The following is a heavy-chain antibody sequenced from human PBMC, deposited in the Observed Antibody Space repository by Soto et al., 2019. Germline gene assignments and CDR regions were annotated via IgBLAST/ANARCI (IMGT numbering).Heavy chain of an antibody. CDR2: ISSSRSTT. CDR3: ARDDYGSGSYSVN. D-gene: IGHD3-10*01. Sequence: PGGSLRLSCAASGFSFSSYSMNWVRQAPGKGLEWVSYISSSRSTTYYADSVKGRFTISRDNAKNSLYLQMNSLRAEDTAVYYCARDDYGSGSYSVNWGQGTLVTVSS. CDR1: GFSFSSYS. J-gene: IGHJ4*02. V-gene: IGHV3-48*01.